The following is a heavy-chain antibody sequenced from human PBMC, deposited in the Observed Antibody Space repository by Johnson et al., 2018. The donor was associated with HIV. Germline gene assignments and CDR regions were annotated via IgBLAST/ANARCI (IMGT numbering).Heavy chain of an antibody. V-gene: IGHV3-74*02. D-gene: IGHD2-21*02. CDR1: GFTFSNYW. Sequence: EQLVESGGALIQPGGSLRLSCAASGFTFSNYWMHWVRQAPGKGLVWVSRINSDGTNTTYADSVKGRFTISRDNARNTLFLQMHSLRAEDTAVYYCASAYTANIWGQGTKVTVSS. CDR3: ASAYTANI. CDR2: INSDGTNT. J-gene: IGHJ3*02.